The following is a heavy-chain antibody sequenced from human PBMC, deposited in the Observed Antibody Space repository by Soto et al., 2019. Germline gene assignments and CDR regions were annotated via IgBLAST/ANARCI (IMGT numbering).Heavy chain of an antibody. CDR3: LRDLCRSATMPCLDH. J-gene: IGHJ4*02. CDR2: ISDTGGAS. Sequence: PGGSLRLSCEASGFTFINYAMSWVRQAPGKGLEGVASISDTGGASYYADSMDGRFTICRDNSKNTLYLQINSLRAEDTAVYCSLRDLCRSATMPCLDHCAQGTLVTVSS. V-gene: IGHV3-23*01. CDR1: GFTFINYA. D-gene: IGHD1-1*01.